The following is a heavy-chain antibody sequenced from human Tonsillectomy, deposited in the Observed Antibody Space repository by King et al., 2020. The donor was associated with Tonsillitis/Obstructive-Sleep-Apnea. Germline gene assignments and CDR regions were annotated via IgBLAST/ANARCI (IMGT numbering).Heavy chain of an antibody. CDR2: IRSEAYGGTT. CDR3: TRGNHGFDY. D-gene: IGHD1-14*01. V-gene: IGHV3-49*04. CDR1: GFTFGDYA. J-gene: IGHJ4*02. Sequence: VRLVESGGGLVQPGRSLRLSCTASGFTFGDYAMNWVRQAPGKGLEWVGFIRSEAYGGTTEYAASVKGRFTISRDDSKTIAYLQMDSLKTEDTAVYYCTRGNHGFDYWGQGTLVTVSS.